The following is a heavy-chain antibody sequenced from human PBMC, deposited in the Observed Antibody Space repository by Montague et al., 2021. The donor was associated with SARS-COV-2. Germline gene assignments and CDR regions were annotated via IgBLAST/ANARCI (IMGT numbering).Heavy chain of an antibody. CDR3: AKSGVVINPYYYYGMDV. CDR1: GFTFSDYW. CDR2: IKQDGSEK. D-gene: IGHD3-22*01. V-gene: IGHV3-7*03. J-gene: IGHJ6*02. Sequence: SLRLSCAASGFTFSDYWMRWVRQAPGKGLEWVANIKQDGSEKYYVGSVKGRFTVSRDNAKKSLYLQMNSLRGEDTAIYYCAKSGVVINPYYYYGMDVWGQGTTVTVSS.